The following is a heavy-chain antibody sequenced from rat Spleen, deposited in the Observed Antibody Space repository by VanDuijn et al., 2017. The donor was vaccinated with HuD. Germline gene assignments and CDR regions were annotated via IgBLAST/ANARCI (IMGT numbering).Heavy chain of an antibody. V-gene: IGHV2-27*01. CDR1: GLSLTSQH. J-gene: IGHJ2*01. D-gene: IGHD1-2*01. CDR3: ARADYSSYVLFDY. CDR2: MQNGGTS. Sequence: QVQLKESGPGLMQPSQTLSLTCTVSGLSLTSQHVHWVRQSPGKGLEWMGRMQNGGTSDYNSDLKSRLSISRDTSKNQVFLKMNSLQSEDTTTYYCARADYSSYVLFDYWGQGVMVTVSS.